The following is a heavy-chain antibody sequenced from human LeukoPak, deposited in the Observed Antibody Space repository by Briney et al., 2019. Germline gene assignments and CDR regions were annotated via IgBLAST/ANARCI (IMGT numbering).Heavy chain of an antibody. CDR2: ISSGSSYR. Sequence: SGGSLRLSCAASGFTFSSYSMNWVRQAPGKGLEWVSFISSGSSYRYYADSVKGRFTISRDNAKNSLYLQMNSLRAEDTAVYYCASGFYCGGDCYSVDWFDPWGQGTLVTVSS. CDR1: GFTFSSYS. CDR3: ASGFYCGGDCYSVDWFDP. J-gene: IGHJ5*02. D-gene: IGHD2-21*02. V-gene: IGHV3-21*01.